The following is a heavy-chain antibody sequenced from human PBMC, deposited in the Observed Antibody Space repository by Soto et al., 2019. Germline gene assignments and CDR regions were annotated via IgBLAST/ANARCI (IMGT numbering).Heavy chain of an antibody. J-gene: IGHJ6*03. CDR1: GFTFSSYA. CDR2: ISSNGGST. Sequence: GGSLRLSCAASGFTFSSYAMHWVRQAPGKGLEYVSAISSNGGSTYYANSVKGRLTISRDNSKNTMYLQMGSLRAEDMAVYYCARDNGYCSSTSCDYYYYYYMDVWGKGTTVTVSS. V-gene: IGHV3-64*01. D-gene: IGHD2-2*03. CDR3: ARDNGYCSSTSCDYYYYYYMDV.